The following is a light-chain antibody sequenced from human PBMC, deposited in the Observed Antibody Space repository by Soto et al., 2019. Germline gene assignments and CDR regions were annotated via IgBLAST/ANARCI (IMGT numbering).Light chain of an antibody. CDR3: CSYAGSYTFV. CDR2: DVS. J-gene: IGLJ1*01. Sequence: QSVLTQPRSVSGSPGQSVTISCTGTSSDVGVYNYVSWYQQYPGKAPKIMIYDVSKRPSGVPDRFSGSKSDNTASLTISGLQAEDEAYYYCCSYAGSYTFVFGTGTKVTVL. V-gene: IGLV2-11*01. CDR1: SSDVGVYNY.